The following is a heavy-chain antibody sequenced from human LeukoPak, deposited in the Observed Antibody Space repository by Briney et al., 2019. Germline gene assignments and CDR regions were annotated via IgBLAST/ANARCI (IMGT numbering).Heavy chain of an antibody. CDR2: INHSGST. Sequence: IPSETLSLTCAVYGGSFSGYYWSWIRQPPGKGLEWIGEINHSGSTNYNPSLKSRVTISVDTSKNQFSLKLSSVTAADTAVYFCAREPAYDILTGYQGSDYWGQGTLVTVSS. CDR3: AREPAYDILTGYQGSDY. V-gene: IGHV4-34*01. J-gene: IGHJ4*02. D-gene: IGHD3-9*01. CDR1: GGSFSGYY.